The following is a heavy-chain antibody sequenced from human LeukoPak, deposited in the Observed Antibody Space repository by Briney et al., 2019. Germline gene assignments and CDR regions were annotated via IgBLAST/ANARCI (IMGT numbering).Heavy chain of an antibody. J-gene: IGHJ3*01. CDR3: ARDDPFYYNISGGDLT. Sequence: SVKVSCKASGGTFNTYSISWVRQAPGQGLEWMGSIIPMFAATDYAQKFQGRVTITTDESTTTAYMELSSSRSEDTAVYFCARDDPFYYNISGGDLTWGQGTMVTISS. CDR2: IIPMFAAT. CDR1: GGTFNTYS. D-gene: IGHD3-22*01. V-gene: IGHV1-69*05.